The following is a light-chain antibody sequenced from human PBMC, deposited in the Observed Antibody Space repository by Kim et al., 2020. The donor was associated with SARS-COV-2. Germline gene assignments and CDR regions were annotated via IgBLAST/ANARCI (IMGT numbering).Light chain of an antibody. CDR2: SDN. J-gene: IGLJ1*01. V-gene: IGLV1-44*01. Sequence: GQTVTIACSGTTSNIGSQTVNWYQQLPGTAPRLLIYSDNQRPSGVPDRFSGSKSGTSGSLAISGLQSEDETTYYCAAWDDSLNAYVFGSGTKVTVL. CDR1: TSNIGSQT. CDR3: AAWDDSLNAYV.